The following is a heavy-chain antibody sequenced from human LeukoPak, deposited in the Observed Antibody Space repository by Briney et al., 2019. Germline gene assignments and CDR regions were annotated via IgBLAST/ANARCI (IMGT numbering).Heavy chain of an antibody. Sequence: GGSLRLSCAASGFIVNSNYMSWVRQAPGKGLEWVSVIYSGGDTYYADSVKGRFTISRDNSKNTLYLQMNSLRAEDTAVYYCARESSSWYVDYWGQGTLVTVSS. J-gene: IGHJ4*02. CDR1: GFIVNSNY. CDR3: ARESSSWYVDY. CDR2: IYSGGDT. V-gene: IGHV3-53*01. D-gene: IGHD6-13*01.